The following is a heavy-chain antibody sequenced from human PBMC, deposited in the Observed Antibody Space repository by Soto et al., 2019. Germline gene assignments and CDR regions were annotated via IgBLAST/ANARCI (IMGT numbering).Heavy chain of an antibody. CDR3: AKDAIANNGIWEPFDM. CDR1: GFNFTAYA. CDR2: LVGSGDPI. V-gene: IGHV3-23*01. D-gene: IGHD2-8*01. J-gene: IGHJ3*02. Sequence: EVQLLESGGGLVQPGGPLRLSCAASGFNFTAYAMSWVRQAPGKGLEWVSGLVGSGDPIFYAASVRGRFTVSRDNSKNTLFLQMSSLRADDTAIYYCAKDAIANNGIWEPFDMWGRGTGVTVSS.